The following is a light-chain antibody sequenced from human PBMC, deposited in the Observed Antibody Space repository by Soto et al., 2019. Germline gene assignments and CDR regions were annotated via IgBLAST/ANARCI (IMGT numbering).Light chain of an antibody. CDR3: QQSYSSPRT. CDR2: AAS. V-gene: IGKV1-39*01. J-gene: IGKJ1*01. CDR1: QSVSNY. Sequence: DIQMTQSPSSLSASVGDRVTITCRTSQSVSNYLNWYQQKSGEAPKLLIYAASTLQTRVPSRFSGSGSGTDFTLTISSLQPEDFATYYCQQSYSSPRTFGQGTKVEIK.